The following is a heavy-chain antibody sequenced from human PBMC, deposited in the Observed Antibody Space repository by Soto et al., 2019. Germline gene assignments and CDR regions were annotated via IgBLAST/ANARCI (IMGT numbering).Heavy chain of an antibody. D-gene: IGHD6-13*01. CDR3: ARGGSSWYRPDYYYYGMDV. V-gene: IGHV1-69*13. J-gene: IGHJ6*02. CDR1: GYTFTSYG. Sequence: SVKVSCKASGYTFTSYGISWVRQAPGQGLEWMGGIIPIFGTANYAQKFQGRVTITADESTSTAYMELSSLRSEDTAVYYCARGGSSWYRPDYYYYGMDVWGQGTTVTVSS. CDR2: IIPIFGTA.